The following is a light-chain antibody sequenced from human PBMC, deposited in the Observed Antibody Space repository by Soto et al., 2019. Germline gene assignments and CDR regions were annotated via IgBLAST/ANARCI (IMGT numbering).Light chain of an antibody. CDR2: GAS. J-gene: IGKJ1*01. CDR1: QSVTSM. V-gene: IGKV3-15*01. Sequence: EIVMTQSPDTLSVSPGERATLSCRASQSVTSMLAWYQQKPGQAPRLLIYGASTRATGVPARFSGSRSGPDFTLTISSLQPEDFATYYCQQSYSSPPTFGQGTKVDIK. CDR3: QQSYSSPPT.